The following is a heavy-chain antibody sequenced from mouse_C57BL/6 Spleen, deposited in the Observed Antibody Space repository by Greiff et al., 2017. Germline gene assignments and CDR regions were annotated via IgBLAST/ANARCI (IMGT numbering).Heavy chain of an antibody. J-gene: IGHJ4*01. V-gene: IGHV1-64*01. D-gene: IGHD1-1*01. CDR2: IHPNSGST. CDR3: ARSPHYYCSSHYAMDY. CDR1: GYTFTSYW. Sequence: QVQLQQPGAELVKPGASVTLSCKASGYTFTSYWMHWVKQRPGQGLEWIGMIHPNSGSTNYNEKFKSKATLTVDKSSSTAYMQLSSLTSEDSAVYYCARSPHYYCSSHYAMDYWGQGTSGTVSS.